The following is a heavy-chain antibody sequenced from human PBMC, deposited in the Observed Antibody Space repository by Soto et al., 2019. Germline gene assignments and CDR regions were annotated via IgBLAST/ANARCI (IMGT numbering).Heavy chain of an antibody. J-gene: IGHJ4*02. Sequence: VGSLRLSCAASGFTFSSYSMSWVRQAPGKGLEWVSSISSSSSYIYYADSVKGRFTISRDNAKNSLYLQMNSLRAEDTAVYYCARDYYDSSGYLAPLDYWGQGTLVTVS. V-gene: IGHV3-21*01. CDR2: ISSSSSYI. CDR3: ARDYYDSSGYLAPLDY. D-gene: IGHD3-22*01. CDR1: GFTFSSYS.